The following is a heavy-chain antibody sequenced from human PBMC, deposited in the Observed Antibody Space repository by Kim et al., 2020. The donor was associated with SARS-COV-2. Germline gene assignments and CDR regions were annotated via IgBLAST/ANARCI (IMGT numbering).Heavy chain of an antibody. CDR2: IYYSGST. J-gene: IGHJ4*02. CDR3: ARTAKMVTSDY. CDR1: GGSISSGGYY. V-gene: IGHV4-31*03. D-gene: IGHD5-18*01. Sequence: SETLSLTCTVSGGSISSGGYYWSWIRQHPGKGLEWIGYIYYSGSTYYNPSLKSRVTISVDTSKNQFSLKLSSVTAADTAVYYCARTAKMVTSDYWGQGTLVTVSS.